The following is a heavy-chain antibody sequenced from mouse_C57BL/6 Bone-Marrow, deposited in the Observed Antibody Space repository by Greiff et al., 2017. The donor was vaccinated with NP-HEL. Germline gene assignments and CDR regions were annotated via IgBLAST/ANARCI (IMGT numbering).Heavy chain of an antibody. Sequence: EVQGVESGGGLVQPGESLKLSCESNEYEFPSHDMSWVRKTPEKRLELVAAINSDGGSTYYPDTMERRFIISRDNTKKPLYLQMSSLRSEDTSLYYCASADSQGFAYWGQGTLVTVSA. CDR1: EYEFPSHD. V-gene: IGHV5-2*01. J-gene: IGHJ3*01. CDR2: INSDGGST. D-gene: IGHD3-2*01. CDR3: ASADSQGFAY.